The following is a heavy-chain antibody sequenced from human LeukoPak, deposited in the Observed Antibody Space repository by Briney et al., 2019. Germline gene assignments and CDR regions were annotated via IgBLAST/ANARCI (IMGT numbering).Heavy chain of an antibody. D-gene: IGHD6-19*01. Sequence: ASVKVSCKASGYTFTGYYMHWVRQAPGQGLEWMGWINPNSGGTNYAQKFQGRVTMTRDTSISTAYMELSRLRSDDTAVYYCARSAVAREYFQHWGQGTLVTVSS. J-gene: IGHJ1*01. V-gene: IGHV1-2*02. CDR3: ARSAVAREYFQH. CDR1: GYTFTGYY. CDR2: INPNSGGT.